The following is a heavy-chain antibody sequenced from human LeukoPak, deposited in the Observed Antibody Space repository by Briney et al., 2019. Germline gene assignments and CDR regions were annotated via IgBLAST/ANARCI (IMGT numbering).Heavy chain of an antibody. V-gene: IGHV3-48*04. CDR3: ARDRFKSWKQLWATLDY. Sequence: GGSLRPSCAASGFTFSSYSMNWVRQAPGKGLEWVSYISSSSSTIYYADSVKGRFTISRDNVKNSLYLQINSLRAEDTAVYYCARDRFKSWKQLWATLDYWGQGTLVTVSS. J-gene: IGHJ4*02. D-gene: IGHD5-18*01. CDR1: GFTFSSYS. CDR2: ISSSSSTI.